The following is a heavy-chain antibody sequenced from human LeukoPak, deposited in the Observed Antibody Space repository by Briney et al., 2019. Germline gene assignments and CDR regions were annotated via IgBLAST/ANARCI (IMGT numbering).Heavy chain of an antibody. J-gene: IGHJ3*02. CDR2: ISGSVSST. CDR3: AKATRDGYTHAAFDI. V-gene: IGHV3-23*01. Sequence: GGSLSLSCAASGFTFSIYAMSWVRQAPGKGLEWLSSISGSVSSTYYAKSVKGRFTISRDNSKNTLYLQINCLRGEDTAVYYCAKATRDGYTHAAFDICGQGTMVTVSS. CDR1: GFTFSIYA. D-gene: IGHD5-24*01.